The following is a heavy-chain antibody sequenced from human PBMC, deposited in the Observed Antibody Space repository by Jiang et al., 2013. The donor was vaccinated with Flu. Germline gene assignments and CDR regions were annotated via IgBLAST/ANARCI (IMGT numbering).Heavy chain of an antibody. CDR1: GVG. D-gene: IGHD4-17*01. Sequence: GVGVGWIRQPPGRALEWLAFIYWDDDARYSPSLKSRLTITKDTSKNQVLLTMTNMDPMDTATYYCARHHGAPRYHFDSWGQGTLVTVSS. V-gene: IGHV2-5*02. J-gene: IGHJ4*02. CDR3: ARHHGAPRYHFDS. CDR2: IYWDDDA.